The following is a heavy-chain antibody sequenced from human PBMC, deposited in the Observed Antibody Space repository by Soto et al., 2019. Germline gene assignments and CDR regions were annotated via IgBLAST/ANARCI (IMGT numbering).Heavy chain of an antibody. J-gene: IGHJ4*02. D-gene: IGHD3-22*01. CDR2: ITSSSSYI. CDR3: VRARSTDSRPDY. V-gene: IGHV3-21*01. Sequence: GSLRLSCAASGFAFSLYSMIWVRQAPGKGLEWVASITSSSSYIYYEDSLKGRFTISRDNAKNSLFLQLDSLRAEDTAVYFCVRARSTDSRPDYWGQGTLVTVSS. CDR1: GFAFSLYS.